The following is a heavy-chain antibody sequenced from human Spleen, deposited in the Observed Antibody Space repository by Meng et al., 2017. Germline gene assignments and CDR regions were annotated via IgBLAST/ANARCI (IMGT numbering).Heavy chain of an antibody. J-gene: IGHJ4*02. CDR2: IKRNSDGGTI. CDR1: GLSLTDAW. CDR3: ATGAAAADH. V-gene: IGHV3-15*01. Sequence: EGEWVGSGGGLVKPGGSLRLSCVASGLSLTDAWMSWVRQAPGKGLEWVGRIKRNSDGGTIDYAAPVKGRFTISRDDSKNTLYLQMDSLITEDTAVYFCATGAAAADHWGQGTLVTVSS. D-gene: IGHD6-13*01.